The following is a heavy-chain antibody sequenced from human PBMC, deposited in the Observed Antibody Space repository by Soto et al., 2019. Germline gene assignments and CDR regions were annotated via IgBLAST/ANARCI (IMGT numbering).Heavy chain of an antibody. CDR3: ARGRRVRGGSSAFDY. D-gene: IGHD6-13*01. Sequence: QLQLQESGSGLVKPSQTLSLTCAVSGGSISSGGYSWSWIRQPPGKGLEWIGYIYHSGSTYYNPSLKRRVTITVDVSKNQFSLKLSSVTAADTAVYYCARGRRVRGGSSAFDYCGQGTLVTVSS. J-gene: IGHJ4*02. CDR1: GGSISSGGYS. V-gene: IGHV4-30-2*01. CDR2: IYHSGST.